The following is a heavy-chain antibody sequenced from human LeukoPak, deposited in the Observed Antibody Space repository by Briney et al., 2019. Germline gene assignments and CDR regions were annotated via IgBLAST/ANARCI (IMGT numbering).Heavy chain of an antibody. D-gene: IGHD3-10*01. Sequence: KPSETLSLTCTLSGGSIHSYYWSWIRQPPGGGLEWIGYLSYSGSTNYNPSLNSRVTISVDTSKNQFSLKLSSVTAADTAVYYCARGFDLDYWGQGTLVTVSS. CDR2: LSYSGST. CDR3: ARGFDLDY. V-gene: IGHV4-59*01. J-gene: IGHJ4*02. CDR1: GGSIHSYY.